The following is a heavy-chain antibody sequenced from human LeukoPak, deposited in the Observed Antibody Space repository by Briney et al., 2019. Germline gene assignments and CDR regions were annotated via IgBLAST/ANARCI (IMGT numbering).Heavy chain of an antibody. V-gene: IGHV1-69*13. CDR2: IIPIFGTA. CDR1: GGTFSSYA. CDR3: AREIQPSSSWPYYFDY. Sequence: GASVKVSCKASGGTFSSYAISWVRQAPGQGLEWMGGIIPIFGTANYAQRFQGRVTITADESTSTAYMELSSLRSEDTAVYYCAREIQPSSSWPYYFDYWGQGTLVTVSS. D-gene: IGHD6-13*01. J-gene: IGHJ4*02.